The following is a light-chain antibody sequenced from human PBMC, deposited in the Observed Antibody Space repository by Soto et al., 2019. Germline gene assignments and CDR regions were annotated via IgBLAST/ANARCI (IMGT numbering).Light chain of an antibody. Sequence: QSVLTQPASVSGSPGQSITISCTGTSSDVGGYKYVSWYQQHPDKAPKLIIFEVSNRPSGISSRFSGSKSGNTASLTISGLQAEDEADYYCQSFDSSRIGLLFGGGTKLTVL. V-gene: IGLV2-14*01. J-gene: IGLJ2*01. CDR1: SSDVGGYKY. CDR3: QSFDSSRIGLL. CDR2: EVS.